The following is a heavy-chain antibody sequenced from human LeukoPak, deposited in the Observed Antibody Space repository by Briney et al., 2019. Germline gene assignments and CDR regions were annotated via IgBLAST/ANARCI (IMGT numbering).Heavy chain of an antibody. CDR3: ARRSRRRDTPRLDY. D-gene: IGHD5-24*01. Sequence: SETLSLTCAVYGGSFSGYYWSWIRQPPGKGLEWIGEINHSGSTNYNPSLKSRVTISVDTSKNQFSLKLTSVTAADTAVYYCARRSRRRDTPRLDYWGQGTLVTVSS. J-gene: IGHJ4*02. CDR2: INHSGST. CDR1: GGSFSGYY. V-gene: IGHV4-34*01.